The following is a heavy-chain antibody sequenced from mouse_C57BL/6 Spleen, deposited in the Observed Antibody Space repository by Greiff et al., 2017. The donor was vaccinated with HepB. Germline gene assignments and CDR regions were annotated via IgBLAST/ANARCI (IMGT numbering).Heavy chain of an antibody. CDR1: GFTFSSYA. CDR3: ARDHYYYGSSYVGFAY. Sequence: EVQVVESGGGLVKPGGSLKLSCAASGFTFSSYAMSWVRQTPEKRLEWVATISDGGSYTYYPDNVKGRFTISRDNAKNNLYLQMSHLKSEDTAMYYCARDHYYYGSSYVGFAYWGQGTLVTVSA. D-gene: IGHD1-1*01. V-gene: IGHV5-4*01. J-gene: IGHJ3*01. CDR2: ISDGGSYT.